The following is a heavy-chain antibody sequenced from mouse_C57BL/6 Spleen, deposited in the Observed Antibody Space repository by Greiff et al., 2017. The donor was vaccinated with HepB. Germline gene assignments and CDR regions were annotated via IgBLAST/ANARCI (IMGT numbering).Heavy chain of an antibody. D-gene: IGHD1-1*01. Sequence: EVQLVESGGGLVQPKGSLKLSCAASGFTFNTYAMHWVRQAPGKGLEWVARIRSKSSNYATYYADSVKDRFTISRDDSQSMLYLQMNNLKTEDTAMYYCVRDPITTVVEGAMDYWGQGTSVTVSS. J-gene: IGHJ4*01. CDR1: GFTFNTYA. CDR3: VRDPITTVVEGAMDY. CDR2: IRSKSSNYAT. V-gene: IGHV10-3*01.